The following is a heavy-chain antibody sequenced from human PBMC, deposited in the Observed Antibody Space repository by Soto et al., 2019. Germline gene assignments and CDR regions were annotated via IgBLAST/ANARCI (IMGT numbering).Heavy chain of an antibody. J-gene: IGHJ4*02. CDR1: GGTFSSYA. CDR2: IIPIFGTA. V-gene: IGHV1-69*01. D-gene: IGHD2-2*01. Sequence: QVQLVQSGAEVKKPGSSVKVSCKASGGTFSSYAISWVRQAPGQGLEWMGGIIPIFGTANYAQKFQGRVTVTADEPTSTAYMELSSQRSENTAMYYCARSQQLFIAVSGLFHYWGQETLVTVSS. CDR3: ARSQQLFIAVSGLFHY.